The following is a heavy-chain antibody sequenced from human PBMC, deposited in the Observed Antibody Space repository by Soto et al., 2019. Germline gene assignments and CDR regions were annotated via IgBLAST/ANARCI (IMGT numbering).Heavy chain of an antibody. CDR2: ISYSGNT. CDR3: AGLRGYAGSPIDY. D-gene: IGHD5-12*01. J-gene: IGHJ4*02. V-gene: IGHV4-59*01. Sequence: PSETLSLTCTVSGGSIISCYWSWIRQPPGKGLEWIGYISYSGNTNYNPSLKSRVTMSVDTPKNQFSLRLSSVTTADTAVYYCAGLRGYAGSPIDYWGQGTLVTVS. CDR1: GGSIISCY.